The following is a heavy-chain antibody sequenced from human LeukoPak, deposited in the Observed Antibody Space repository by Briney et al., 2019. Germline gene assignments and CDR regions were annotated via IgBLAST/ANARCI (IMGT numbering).Heavy chain of an antibody. J-gene: IGHJ4*02. V-gene: IGHV4-34*01. CDR2: INHSGTT. CDR3: ARVQAGVGPGH. CDR1: GGSLSGYY. D-gene: IGHD1-26*01. Sequence: SETLSLTCVVYGGSLSGYYWSWLRQPPGKGLEWIGEINHSGTTTYNPSLESRVTISVDTSKNQFSLKLTSVTAADTAVYYCARVQAGVGPGHWGQGTLVTVSS.